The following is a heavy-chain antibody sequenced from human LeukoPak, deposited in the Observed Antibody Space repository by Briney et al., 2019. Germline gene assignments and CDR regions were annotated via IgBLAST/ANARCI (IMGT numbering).Heavy chain of an antibody. CDR1: GFTFSSPW. CDR3: ARERIDCSSTSCYGGGSDY. V-gene: IGHV3-74*01. CDR2: INTDGSST. Sequence: PGGSLRLSCAASGFTFSSPWMYWVSHAPGKGLVWVSRINTDGSSTSYADSVKGRFTISRDNAKNTLHLQMNSLRAEDTAVYCCARERIDCSSTSCYGGGSDYWGQGTPVTVSS. J-gene: IGHJ4*02. D-gene: IGHD2-2*01.